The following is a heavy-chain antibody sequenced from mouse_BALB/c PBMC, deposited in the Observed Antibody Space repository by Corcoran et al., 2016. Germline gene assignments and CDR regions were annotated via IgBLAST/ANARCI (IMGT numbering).Heavy chain of an antibody. V-gene: IGHV1S136*01. J-gene: IGHJ4*01. Sequence: VQLLQSGPELMKPGASVKMSGKASGYTFTSYVMHWVKQKPGQGLEWIGYINPYNDGTKYNEKFKGKATLTSDKSTSTAYMELSSLTSEDSAVYYCARLYPGIAMDYWGQGTSVTVSS. CDR2: INPYNDGT. CDR1: GYTFTSYV. CDR3: ARLYPGIAMDY.